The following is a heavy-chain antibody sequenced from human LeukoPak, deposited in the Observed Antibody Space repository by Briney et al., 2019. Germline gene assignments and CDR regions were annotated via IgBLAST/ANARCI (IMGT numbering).Heavy chain of an antibody. V-gene: IGHV3-21*01. CDR3: ASDSRVDFLSGYLFDY. CDR2: ISSSSSYI. CDR1: GFTFSSYS. D-gene: IGHD3-3*01. Sequence: PGGSLRLSCAASGFTFSSYSMNWVRQAPGKGLEWVSSISSSSSYIYYADSVKGRFTISRDNAKNSLYLQMNSLRAEDTAVYYCASDSRVDFLSGYLFDYWGQGTLVTVSS. J-gene: IGHJ4*02.